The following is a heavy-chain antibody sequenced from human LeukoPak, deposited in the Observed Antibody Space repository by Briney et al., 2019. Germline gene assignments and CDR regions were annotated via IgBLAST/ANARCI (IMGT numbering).Heavy chain of an antibody. Sequence: AETVSLTCTVSGGSISSYYWSWIRQPPGKGLEWIGYIYYSGGTNYNPSLKSRVTISVDTSKNQFSLKLSSVTAADTAVYYCARVGSLAYCSGGSCYSDPNWFDPWGHGTLLTVPS. CDR1: GGSISSYY. CDR2: IYYSGGT. V-gene: IGHV4-59*01. CDR3: ARVGSLAYCSGGSCYSDPNWFDP. J-gene: IGHJ5*02. D-gene: IGHD2-15*01.